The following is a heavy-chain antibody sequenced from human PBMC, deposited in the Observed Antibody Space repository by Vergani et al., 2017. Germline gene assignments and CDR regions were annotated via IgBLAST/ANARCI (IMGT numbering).Heavy chain of an antibody. D-gene: IGHD6-19*01. CDR3: ARDTAVADDVFDL. Sequence: QVQLQESGPGLVRPSETLSLTCSVSGTSVSSGTHYWNWIRQPADKTLEWIGRIYTSGSTDYNRTLRSRITLSLVRSTNQVSLKVSSVTAADTAVYFCARDTAVADDVFDLWGQGTLVSVSA. CDR2: IYTSGST. J-gene: IGHJ3*01. CDR1: GTSVSSGTHY. V-gene: IGHV4-61*02.